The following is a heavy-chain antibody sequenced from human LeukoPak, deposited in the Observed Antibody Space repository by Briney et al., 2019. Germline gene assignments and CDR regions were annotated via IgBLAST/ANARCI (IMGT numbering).Heavy chain of an antibody. V-gene: IGHV4-59*01. CDR3: ARVRTAVTLSYYYYMDV. Sequence: SETLSLTWTVSGGSISSYYWSWIRQPPGKGLEWIGYIYYSGSTNYNPSLKSRVTISVDTSKNQFSLKLSSVTAADTAVYYCARVRTAVTLSYYYYMDVWGEGTTVTVSS. CDR1: GGSISSYY. D-gene: IGHD4-11*01. J-gene: IGHJ6*03. CDR2: IYYSGST.